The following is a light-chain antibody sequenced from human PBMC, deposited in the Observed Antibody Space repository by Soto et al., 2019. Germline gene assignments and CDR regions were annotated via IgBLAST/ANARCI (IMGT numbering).Light chain of an antibody. V-gene: IGLV1-40*01. Sequence: QSVLTQPPSVSEAPGQRVTISCTGSSSNIGAGYEAHWYQQVPGTAPKLLIYENTTRPSGVPDRVSGSKSGTSASLAITGLQAEDEAEYYCQAYDSSRSGYVFGTGTKVTVL. CDR2: ENT. CDR1: SSNIGAGYE. J-gene: IGLJ1*01. CDR3: QAYDSSRSGYV.